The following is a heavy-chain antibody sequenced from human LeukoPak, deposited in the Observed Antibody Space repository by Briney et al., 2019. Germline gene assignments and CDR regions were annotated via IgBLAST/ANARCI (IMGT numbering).Heavy chain of an antibody. CDR2: IIPIFGTA. J-gene: IGHJ4*02. CDR1: GGTFSSYA. CDR3: ARGRLSIAAPFDY. Sequence: SVKVSCKASGGTFSSYAISWVRQAPGQGLEWMGGIIPIFGTANYAQKFQGRVTITTDESTSTAYMELSSLRSEDTAVYYCARGRLSIAAPFDYWGQGTLVTVSS. D-gene: IGHD6-6*01. V-gene: IGHV1-69*05.